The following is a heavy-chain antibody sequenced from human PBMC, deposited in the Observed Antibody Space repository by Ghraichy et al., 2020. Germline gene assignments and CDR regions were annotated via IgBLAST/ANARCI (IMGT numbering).Heavy chain of an antibody. Sequence: LSLTCAASGFMFSIYSMNWVRQAPGKGLEWVSYISSSSSGIYYADSVKGRFTMSRDNAKISLYLQMNSLRDEDTAVYYCARERDHLVDYWGQGTLVTVSS. CDR1: GFMFSIYS. J-gene: IGHJ4*02. V-gene: IGHV3-48*02. CDR2: ISSSSSGI. CDR3: ARERDHLVDY.